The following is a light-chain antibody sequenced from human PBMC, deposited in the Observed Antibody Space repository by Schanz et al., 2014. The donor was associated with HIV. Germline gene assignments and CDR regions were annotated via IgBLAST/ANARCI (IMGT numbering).Light chain of an antibody. Sequence: EVVLTQSPGTLSLSPGERATLSCRAGQSISSSYLAWYQQKPGQAPRLLIYGASSRASGIPDRFSGSGSGTEFTLIISSLQSEDFAVYSCQQYNNWPPMYTFGQGTKLEIK. CDR2: GAS. J-gene: IGKJ2*01. CDR1: QSISSSY. CDR3: QQYNNWPPMYT. V-gene: IGKV3-20*01.